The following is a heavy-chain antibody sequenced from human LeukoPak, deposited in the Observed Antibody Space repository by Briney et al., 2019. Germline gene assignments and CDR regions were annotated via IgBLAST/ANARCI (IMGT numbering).Heavy chain of an antibody. J-gene: IGHJ4*02. CDR2: INGSGGST. D-gene: IGHD3-3*01. CDR3: AHPLGYDVDY. CDR1: GFTFSSYA. V-gene: IGHV3-23*01. Sequence: GGSLRLSCAASGFTFSSYAMSWVRQAPGKGLEWVSAINGSGGSTYYADSVKGRFTISRDNSKNTLYLQMNSLRAEDTAIYYCAHPLGYDVDYWGQGTLVTVSS.